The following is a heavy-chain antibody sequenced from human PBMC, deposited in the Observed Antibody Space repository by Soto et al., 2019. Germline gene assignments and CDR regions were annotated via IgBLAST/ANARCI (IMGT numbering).Heavy chain of an antibody. J-gene: IGHJ4*01. CDR1: GYTFTNYD. D-gene: IGHD2-21*02. Sequence: ASVNVSCKASGYTFTNYDINWVRQATGQGLEWMGWMNPSSGNTGYVQKFQGRVTMTRNTSTSTAYMELTSLTSDDTAVYYCARTRLCGGDCYSAYYFDFWG. CDR3: ARTRLCGGDCYSAYYFDF. CDR2: MNPSSGNT. V-gene: IGHV1-8*01.